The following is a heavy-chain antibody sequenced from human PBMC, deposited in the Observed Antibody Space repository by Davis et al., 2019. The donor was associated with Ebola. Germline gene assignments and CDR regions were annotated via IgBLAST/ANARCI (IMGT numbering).Heavy chain of an antibody. CDR3: ARAVAGPHNWFDP. Sequence: SVKVSCKASGFTFTSSAVQWVRQARGQRLEWIGWIVVGSGNTNYAQKLQGRVTMTTDTSTSTAYMELRSLRSDDTAVYYCARAVAGPHNWFDPWGQGTLVTVSS. V-gene: IGHV1-58*01. CDR2: IVVGSGNT. J-gene: IGHJ5*02. CDR1: GFTFTSSA. D-gene: IGHD6-19*01.